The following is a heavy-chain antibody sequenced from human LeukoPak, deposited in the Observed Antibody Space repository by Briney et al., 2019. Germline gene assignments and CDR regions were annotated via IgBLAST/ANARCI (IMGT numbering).Heavy chain of an antibody. CDR3: AKADTHYDFWSGYSPAAGY. J-gene: IGHJ4*02. D-gene: IGHD3-3*01. Sequence: GGSLRLSCAASGFTFSSYGMHWVRQAPGKGLEWVAVISYDGSNKYYADSVKGRFTISRDNSKNTLYLQMNSLRAEDTAVYCCAKADTHYDFWSGYSPAAGYWGQGTLVTVSS. V-gene: IGHV3-30*18. CDR1: GFTFSSYG. CDR2: ISYDGSNK.